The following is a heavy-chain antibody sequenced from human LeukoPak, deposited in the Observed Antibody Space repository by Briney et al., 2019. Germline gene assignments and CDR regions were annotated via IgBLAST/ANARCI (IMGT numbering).Heavy chain of an antibody. D-gene: IGHD3-16*01. CDR1: GGSISDHY. V-gene: IGHV4-59*11. Sequence: PSETLSLTCTVSGGSISDHYWTWIRQPPGKGLEWIAYIHSSGSTNYNPSLKSRVIISVDTSRSQLSLKLSSVTAADTAVYYCARIEGDNSLDYWGQGTLVTVSS. CDR3: ARIEGDNSLDY. CDR2: IHSSGST. J-gene: IGHJ4*02.